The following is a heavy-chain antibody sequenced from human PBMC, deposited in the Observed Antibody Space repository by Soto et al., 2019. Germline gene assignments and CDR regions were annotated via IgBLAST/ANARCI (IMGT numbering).Heavy chain of an antibody. CDR1: RFIFSSYW. CDR3: AREGVLRGSGWDYWYFDL. CDR2: IKQDGSEK. J-gene: IGHJ2*01. D-gene: IGHD6-19*01. V-gene: IGHV3-7*04. Sequence: EVQLVESGGGLVQPGGSLRLSCAASRFIFSSYWMSWVRQAPGKGLEWVANIKQDGSEKYYVDSVKGRFTISRDNAKNSLYLQMNSLRAEYTAVYYCAREGVLRGSGWDYWYFDLWGRGTLVTVSS.